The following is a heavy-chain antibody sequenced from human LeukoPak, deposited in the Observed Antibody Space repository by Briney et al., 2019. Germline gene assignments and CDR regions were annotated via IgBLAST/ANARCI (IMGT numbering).Heavy chain of an antibody. J-gene: IGHJ4*02. Sequence: GGSLRLSCAASGFTFDDYAMHWVRQAPGKGLEWVSGISWNSGSIVYADSVKGRFTISRDNAKNSLYLQMNSLRAEDTALYYCAKAPNYDYGDWYFDYWGQGTLVTVSS. CDR3: AKAPNYDYGDWYFDY. V-gene: IGHV3-9*01. CDR1: GFTFDDYA. D-gene: IGHD4-17*01. CDR2: ISWNSGSI.